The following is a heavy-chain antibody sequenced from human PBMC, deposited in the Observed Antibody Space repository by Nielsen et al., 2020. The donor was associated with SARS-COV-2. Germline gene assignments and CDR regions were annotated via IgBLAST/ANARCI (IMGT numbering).Heavy chain of an antibody. Sequence: GESLKISCAASGFTFSSYGMHWVRQAPGKGLEWVAVIWYDGSNKYYADSVKGRFTISRDNSKNTLYLQMNSLRDEDTAVYYCARDPPLWFGVSWFDPWGQGTLVTVSS. J-gene: IGHJ5*02. CDR1: GFTFSSYG. D-gene: IGHD3-10*01. V-gene: IGHV3-33*01. CDR3: ARDPPLWFGVSWFDP. CDR2: IWYDGSNK.